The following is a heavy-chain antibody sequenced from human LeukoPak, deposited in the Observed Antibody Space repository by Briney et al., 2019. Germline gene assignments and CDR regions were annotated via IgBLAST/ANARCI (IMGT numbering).Heavy chain of an antibody. CDR1: GYTVTGYY. V-gene: IGHV1-2*02. J-gene: IGHJ5*02. CDR2: ITPNSGGT. D-gene: IGHD1-26*01. CDR3: ARDTTRANWFDP. Sequence: SVKVSCKASGYTVTGYYMHWVRQSRGQGRGWMGWITPNSGGTKYAHQLQGRVIMTRDTSISTAYMELSGLRSDDTAVYYCARDTTRANWFDPWGQGTLVTVSS.